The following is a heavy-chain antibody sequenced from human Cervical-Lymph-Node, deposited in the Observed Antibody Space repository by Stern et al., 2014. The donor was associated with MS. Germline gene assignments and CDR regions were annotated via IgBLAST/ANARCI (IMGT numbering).Heavy chain of an antibody. CDR1: GFTVSSNY. Sequence: EDQLVESGGGLVQPGGSLRLSCAASGFTVSSNYMSWVRQAPGKGLEWVSVIYSGGSTYYADSVKGRFTISRDNSKNTLYLQMNSLRAEDTAVYYCARAPPTTIFGVVITYYFDYWGQGTLVTVSS. CDR2: IYSGGST. V-gene: IGHV3-66*02. J-gene: IGHJ4*02. D-gene: IGHD3-3*01. CDR3: ARAPPTTIFGVVITYYFDY.